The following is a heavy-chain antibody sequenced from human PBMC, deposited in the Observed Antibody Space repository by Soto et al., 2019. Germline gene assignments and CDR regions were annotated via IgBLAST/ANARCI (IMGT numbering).Heavy chain of an antibody. CDR2: ISYDGSNK. CDR3: TRPTYYYESSGPPAY. Sequence: PVGSLRLCCAASGFNFGSYAMHWVRQAPGKGLEWVAVISYDGSNKYYADSVNGRFTISRDNAKNSLYLQMNSLRDEDTAVYYCTRPTYYYESSGPPAYWGQGTLVTVSS. CDR1: GFNFGSYA. V-gene: IGHV3-30-3*01. J-gene: IGHJ4*02. D-gene: IGHD3-22*01.